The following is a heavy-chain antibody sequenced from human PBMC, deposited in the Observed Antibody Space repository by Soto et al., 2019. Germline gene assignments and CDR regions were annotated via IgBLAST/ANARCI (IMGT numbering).Heavy chain of an antibody. V-gene: IGHV3-7*03. D-gene: IGHD6-19*01. J-gene: IGHJ4*02. CDR3: AQSSSGWSNFDY. CDR2: INQDGSEK. Sequence: GSPRLSCAASGFTFRSFWMSWVRQAPGKGLEWVGNINQDGSEKQYVESVKGRFTISRDNAKNSLYLQMNSLRAEDTAVYYCAQSSSGWSNFDYWGQGALVTVSS. CDR1: GFTFRSFW.